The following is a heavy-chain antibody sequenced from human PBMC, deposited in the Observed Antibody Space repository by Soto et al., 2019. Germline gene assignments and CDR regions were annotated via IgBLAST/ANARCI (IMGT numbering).Heavy chain of an antibody. CDR1: GSSISSGSSY. Sequence: TLEVTCAVSGSSISSGSSYWSWIRQPPGKGLEWIGNIYYSGNTYYNPSLKSRLIISIDTSKNQFPLKVGSVTAADTAVYYWASSSLYGMDVWGQGPTVTVPS. J-gene: IGHJ6*01. V-gene: IGHV4-30-4*01. CDR3: ASSSLYGMDV. CDR2: IYYSGNT.